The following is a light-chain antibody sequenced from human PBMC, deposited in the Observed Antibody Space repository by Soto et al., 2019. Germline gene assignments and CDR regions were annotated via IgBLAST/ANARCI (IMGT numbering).Light chain of an antibody. CDR1: QGISSY. V-gene: IGKV1-8*01. CDR3: QQYYSYPPT. Sequence: AIRMTQSPSSFSASTGDRVTITCRASQGISSYLAWYQQKPGKAPKLLIYAASTLQSGVPSRFSGSGSGTDFTLTIRCLQSEDFATYDCQQYYSYPPTFGQGTKVDIK. CDR2: AAS. J-gene: IGKJ1*01.